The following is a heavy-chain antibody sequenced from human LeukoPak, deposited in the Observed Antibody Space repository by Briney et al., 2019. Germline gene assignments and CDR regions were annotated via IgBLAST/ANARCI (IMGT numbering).Heavy chain of an antibody. CDR1: GYAFTSYG. J-gene: IGHJ6*01. Sequence: ASVKVSCKASGYAFTSYGMHWVRQAPGPRGGWLGWFNAGNGNTTYSQTFQARVTITKDTSASTAYMELSSLRSEVTAVNYCVRGDHPGPYYYGMYVRGEGTTVTLSP. CDR2: FNAGNGNT. CDR3: VRGDHPGPYYYGMYV. D-gene: IGHD2-21*02. V-gene: IGHV1-3*01.